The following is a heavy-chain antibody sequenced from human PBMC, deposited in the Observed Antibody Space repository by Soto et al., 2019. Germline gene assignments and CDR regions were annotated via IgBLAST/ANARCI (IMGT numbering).Heavy chain of an antibody. D-gene: IGHD1-7*01. CDR1: GGTFSNYV. V-gene: IGHV1-69*06. Sequence: SVKVYCKASGGTFSNYVVNWVRQAPGQGLEWMGRIIPISGAANYAQKFQGRVTITADKSTSTSYMELSSLRSEDTAVYYCARDMTRTVVPYFDFWGQGTLVTVSS. CDR3: ARDMTRTVVPYFDF. CDR2: IIPISGAA. J-gene: IGHJ4*02.